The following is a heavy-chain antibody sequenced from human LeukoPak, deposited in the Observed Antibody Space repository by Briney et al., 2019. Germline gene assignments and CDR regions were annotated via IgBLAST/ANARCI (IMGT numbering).Heavy chain of an antibody. CDR3: ARWDTAMVAFDI. V-gene: IGHV3-30*03. J-gene: IGHJ3*02. Sequence: ISSDGREEFYPDSVKGRFTISRDNSKNTLYLQMNSLRAEDTAVYYCARWDTAMVAFDIWGQGTMVTVSS. CDR2: ISSDGREE. D-gene: IGHD5-18*01.